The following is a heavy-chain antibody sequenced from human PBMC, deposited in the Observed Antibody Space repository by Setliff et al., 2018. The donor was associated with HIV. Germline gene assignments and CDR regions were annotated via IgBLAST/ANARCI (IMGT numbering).Heavy chain of an antibody. CDR3: ARDGGSSGWYFVLGYSDY. CDR1: GGSISSYY. V-gene: IGHV4-59*05. J-gene: IGHJ4*02. D-gene: IGHD6-19*01. Sequence: PSETLSLTCTVSGGSISSYYWSWIRQPAGKGLAWIGSMYYTGSTYYNPSLKSRVTISIDTSKNQFSLKLNSVTAADTAMYYCARDGGSSGWYFVLGYSDYWGPGTLVTVSS. CDR2: MYYTGST.